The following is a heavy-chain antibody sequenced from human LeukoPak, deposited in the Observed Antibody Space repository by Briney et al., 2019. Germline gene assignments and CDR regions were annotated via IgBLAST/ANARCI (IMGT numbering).Heavy chain of an antibody. CDR3: ARGDYCSVIRCPELDAFDI. V-gene: IGHV4-30-2*06. D-gene: IGHD2-15*01. Sequence: PSQTLSLTCTVSGGSISSGGYYWNWIRQSPGKGLEWIGYISNSGSTYYNPSLKSRVTISVDRSENQFSLKLTSVTAADTAVYYCARGDYCSVIRCPELDAFDIWGQGTMVTASS. CDR2: ISNSGST. CDR1: GGSISSGGYY. J-gene: IGHJ3*02.